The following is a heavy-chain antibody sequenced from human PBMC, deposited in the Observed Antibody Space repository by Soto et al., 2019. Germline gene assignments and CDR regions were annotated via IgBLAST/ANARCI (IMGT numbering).Heavy chain of an antibody. D-gene: IGHD1-26*01. V-gene: IGHV4-31*03. CDR1: GGSIRSINYF. CDR3: ATQVVSPATSDAFDI. J-gene: IGHJ3*02. Sequence: NPSETLSLICTVSGGSIRSINYFWSWLRQHPGKGLEWIGYISFIGSAYYSPSLESRATISIDTSKKQFSLRLNSVTAADTAMYYYATQVVSPATSDAFDIWGQGTTVPVSS. CDR2: ISFIGSA.